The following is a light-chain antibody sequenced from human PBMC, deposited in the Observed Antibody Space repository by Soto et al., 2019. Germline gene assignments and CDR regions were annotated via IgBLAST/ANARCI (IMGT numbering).Light chain of an antibody. V-gene: IGKV1-33*01. J-gene: IGKJ4*01. CDR3: QQFDNVPLT. Sequence: DIQMTQSPSSLSASVGDRVTITCEASRDITDYLTWYQQKPGKAPKLLIYDASNLETGVPSRFSGSGSGTDFTLTITSLQPEDIATYYCQQFDNVPLTFGGGTKVDIK. CDR2: DAS. CDR1: RDITDY.